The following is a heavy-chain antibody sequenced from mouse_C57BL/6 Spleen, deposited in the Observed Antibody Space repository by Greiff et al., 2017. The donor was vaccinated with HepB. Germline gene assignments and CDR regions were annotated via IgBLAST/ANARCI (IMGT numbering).Heavy chain of an antibody. Sequence: EVKLVESGGGLVKPGGSLKLSCAASGFTFSDYGMHWVRQAPEKGLEWVAYISSGSSTIYYADTVKGRFTISRDNAKNTLFLQMTSLRSEDTAMYYCARYYDYDSFAYWGQGTLVTVSA. CDR1: GFTFSDYG. V-gene: IGHV5-17*01. J-gene: IGHJ3*01. D-gene: IGHD2-4*01. CDR2: ISSGSSTI. CDR3: ARYYDYDSFAY.